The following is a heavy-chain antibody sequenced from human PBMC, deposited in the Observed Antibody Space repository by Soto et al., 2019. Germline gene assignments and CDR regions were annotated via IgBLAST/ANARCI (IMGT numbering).Heavy chain of an antibody. CDR2: PRIYSHDT. Sequence: ASVKFSCKASGYTFSNYVISWVRPAPGQVLECIACPRIYSHDTHYAQKFKGRVTLTTDTSTSTVYMDLRSLKSDDTAVYYCARMSRTSRFAFCAQATLVPVHS. J-gene: IGHJ4*01. V-gene: IGHV1-18*04. CDR1: GYTFSNYV. CDR3: ARMSRTSRFAF. D-gene: IGHD1-1*01.